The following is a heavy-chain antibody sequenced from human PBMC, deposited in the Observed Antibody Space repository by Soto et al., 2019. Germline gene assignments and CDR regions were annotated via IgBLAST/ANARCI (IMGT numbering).Heavy chain of an antibody. CDR1: GLIFSSYG. D-gene: IGHD6-13*01. V-gene: IGHV3-30*18. Sequence: QVQLVESGGGVVQPGTSLRLSCAASGLIFSSYGMHWVRQAPGKGLEWVAVIPYDGSNEHYADYVKGRFTISRDNSKNTLYLQMNSLRAEDTAVYYCAKDRASGYSSSWSYDYWGQGTLVTVSS. CDR3: AKDRASGYSSSWSYDY. CDR2: IPYDGSNE. J-gene: IGHJ4*02.